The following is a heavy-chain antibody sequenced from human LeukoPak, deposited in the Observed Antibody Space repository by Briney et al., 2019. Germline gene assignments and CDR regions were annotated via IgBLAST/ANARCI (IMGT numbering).Heavy chain of an antibody. V-gene: IGHV3-23*01. CDR2: ITGSGGNT. CDR1: GFTFSTYA. Sequence: GGSLRLSCAASGFTFSTYAMSWVRQTPGKGLEWVSTITGSGGNTFYADSVKGRFTISRDNSKNTLYLQMKSLRAEGTAVYYCAKDGYCSGGSCNPNGFDIWGQGTLVTVSS. J-gene: IGHJ4*02. D-gene: IGHD2-15*01. CDR3: AKDGYCSGGSCNPNGFDI.